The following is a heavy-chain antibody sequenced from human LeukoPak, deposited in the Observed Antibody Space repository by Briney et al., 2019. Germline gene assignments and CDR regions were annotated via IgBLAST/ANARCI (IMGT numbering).Heavy chain of an antibody. CDR3: AKSEWFDP. V-gene: IGHV3-23*01. J-gene: IGHJ5*02. CDR2: ISGSGGST. CDR1: GVSISTYY. Sequence: ETLSLTCTVSGVSISTYYWSWVRQAPGKGLEWVSAISGSGGSTYYADSVKGRFTISRDNSKNTLYLQMNSLRAEDTAVYYCAKSEWFDPWGQGTLVTVSS.